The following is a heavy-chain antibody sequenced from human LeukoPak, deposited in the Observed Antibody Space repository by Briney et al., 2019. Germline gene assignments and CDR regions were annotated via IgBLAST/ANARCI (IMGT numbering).Heavy chain of an antibody. Sequence: SGTLSLTSAVYGGSFSGYYWSWIRQPPGKGLEWMGDINNSGSTNYNPSLKSRATISLATTKNHFSLKLRSITAATTAAYYCMRSRPCSVRHDYWGQGTLVTVSS. CDR1: GGSFSGYY. CDR3: MRSRPCSVRHDY. D-gene: IGHD2-15*01. CDR2: INNSGST. J-gene: IGHJ4*02. V-gene: IGHV4-34*01.